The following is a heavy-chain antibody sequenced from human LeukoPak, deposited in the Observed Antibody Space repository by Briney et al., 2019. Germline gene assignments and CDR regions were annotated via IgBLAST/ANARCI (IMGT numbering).Heavy chain of an antibody. V-gene: IGHV4-34*01. Sequence: SETLSLTCAVYGGSFSGYFWSWLRQPPGKGLEWIGEINHSGSTNYNPSLKSRVTISVDTSKNQFSLKLSSVTAADTAMYYCARGVSDWYTPQYYFDYWGQGTLVTVSS. CDR2: INHSGST. J-gene: IGHJ4*02. D-gene: IGHD2-21*02. CDR3: ARGVSDWYTPQYYFDY. CDR1: GGSFSGYF.